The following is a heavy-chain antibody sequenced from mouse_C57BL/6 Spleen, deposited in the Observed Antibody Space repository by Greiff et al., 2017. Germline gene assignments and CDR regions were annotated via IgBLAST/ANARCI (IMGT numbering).Heavy chain of an antibody. V-gene: IGHV2-3*01. Sequence: QVQLQESGPGLVAPSPSLTITCTVSGFSLTSYGVSWVRQPPGQGLEWLGVIWGDGSTNYHSALITRLGISKDNSKSHVVLKLHSRQTDDTATYYCAARRLPPFYLDYWGQGTSVTVSA. D-gene: IGHD5-5*01. CDR3: AARRLPPFYLDY. J-gene: IGHJ4*01. CDR2: IWGDGST. CDR1: GFSLTSYG.